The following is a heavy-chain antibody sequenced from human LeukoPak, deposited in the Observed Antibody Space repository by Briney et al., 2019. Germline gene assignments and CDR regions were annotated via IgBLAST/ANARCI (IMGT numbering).Heavy chain of an antibody. CDR3: AREDWFDP. V-gene: IGHV4-4*07. J-gene: IGHJ5*02. CDR1: GDSISSYY. CDR2: IYSSGST. Sequence: SETLSLTCTVSGDSISSYYWNWIRQPAGKGLEWIGRIYSSGSTNYNPSLRSRVTMSVDTSKNQFSLNLSSVTAADTAIYYCAREDWFDPWGQGILVTVSS.